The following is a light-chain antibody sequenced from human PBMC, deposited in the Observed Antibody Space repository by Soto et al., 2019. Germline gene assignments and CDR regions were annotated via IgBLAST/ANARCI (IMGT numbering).Light chain of an antibody. CDR1: SSNIGAGYD. J-gene: IGLJ1*01. CDR3: NSYTSASTYV. Sequence: QSVLTQPPSVSGAPGQRVTISCTGSSSNIGAGYDVHWYQQLPGTAPKFFIYGNSNRPSGVPDRFSGSKSGTSASLAITGLQAEDEADYYCNSYTSASTYVFGTGTKLTVL. V-gene: IGLV1-40*01. CDR2: GNS.